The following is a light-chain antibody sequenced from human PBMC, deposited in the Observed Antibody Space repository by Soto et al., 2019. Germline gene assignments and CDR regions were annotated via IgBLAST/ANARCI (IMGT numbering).Light chain of an antibody. CDR1: QSVSSY. Sequence: EIVLRQSPATLSLSPGERATLSCRASQSVSSYLAWYQQKPGQAPRLLIYDASNRATGIPARFSGSGSGTDFTLTISSLEPEDFAVYYCQQRSNWPPFTFGGGTKVDIK. CDR3: QQRSNWPPFT. V-gene: IGKV3-11*01. J-gene: IGKJ4*01. CDR2: DAS.